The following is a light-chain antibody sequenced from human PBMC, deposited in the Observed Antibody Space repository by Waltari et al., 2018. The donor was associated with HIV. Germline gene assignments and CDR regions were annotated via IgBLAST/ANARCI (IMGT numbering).Light chain of an antibody. V-gene: IGKV4-1*01. Sequence: DIVMTQSPDSLAVSLGERATLNCKSSQSVLHRSNNKNYLAWYQQKPGQPPKLLINWASTRESGVPDRLSGSGSGTDFTLTISSLQAEDVAVYYCQQYYSTSPLTFGPGTKVDIK. J-gene: IGKJ3*01. CDR1: QSVLHRSNNKNY. CDR3: QQYYSTSPLT. CDR2: WAS.